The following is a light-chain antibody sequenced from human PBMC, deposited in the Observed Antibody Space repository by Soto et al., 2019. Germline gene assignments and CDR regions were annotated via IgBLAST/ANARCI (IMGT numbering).Light chain of an antibody. V-gene: IGLV1-44*01. J-gene: IGLJ1*01. CDR1: SSNIAGNT. Sequence: QSVLTQPPLASGTPGQRVTISCSGSSSNIAGNTVNWYQQLPGTAPKLLIDSDDQRPSGVPDRFSGSKSGASASLAISGLQSEDEAHYYCATWDVSLNAYVFGAGTKLTVL. CDR2: SDD. CDR3: ATWDVSLNAYV.